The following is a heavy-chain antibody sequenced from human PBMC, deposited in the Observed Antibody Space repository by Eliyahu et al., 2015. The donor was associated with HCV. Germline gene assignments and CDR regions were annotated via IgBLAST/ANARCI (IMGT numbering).Heavy chain of an antibody. V-gene: IGHV1-18*01. Sequence: GQGLEWMGWISAYNGNTNYAQKLQGRVTMTTDTSTSTAYMELRSLRSDDTAVYYCARGPYGDYKNPHAQPQVSDYYYYGMDVWGQGTTVTVSS. CDR3: ARGPYGDYKNPHAQPQVSDYYYYGMDV. D-gene: IGHD4-17*01. J-gene: IGHJ6*02. CDR2: ISAYNGNT.